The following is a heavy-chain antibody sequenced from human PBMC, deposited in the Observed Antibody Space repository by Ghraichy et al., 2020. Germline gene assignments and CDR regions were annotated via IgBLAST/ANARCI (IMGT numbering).Heavy chain of an antibody. V-gene: IGHV2-5*01. CDR3: AHVRAGGAPEPFDY. J-gene: IGHJ4*02. CDR1: GFSLSTSGVG. CDR2: IYWNDDK. D-gene: IGHD1-14*01. Sequence: SGPTLVKPTQTLTLTCTFSGFSLSTSGVGVGWIRQPPGKALEWLALIYWNDDKRYSPSLKTRLTITKDTSKNQVVLTMTNMDPVDTATYYCAHVRAGGAPEPFDYWGQGTLVTVSS.